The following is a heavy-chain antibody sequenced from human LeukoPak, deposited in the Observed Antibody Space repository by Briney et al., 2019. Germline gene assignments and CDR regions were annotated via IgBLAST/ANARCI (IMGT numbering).Heavy chain of an antibody. D-gene: IGHD2-8*01. J-gene: IGHJ4*02. CDR2: ISAYNGNT. CDR3: ARSPAQYGPLCTFDY. CDR1: GYTFTIYG. Sequence: ASVKVSCKASGYTFTIYGISWVRQAPGQGLEWMGWISAYNGNTNYAQKLQGRVTMTTDTSTSTAYMELRSLRSDDTAVYYCARSPAQYGPLCTFDYWGQGTLVTVSS. V-gene: IGHV1-18*01.